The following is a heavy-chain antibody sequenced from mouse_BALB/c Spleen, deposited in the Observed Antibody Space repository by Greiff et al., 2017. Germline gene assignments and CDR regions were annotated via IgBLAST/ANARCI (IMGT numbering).Heavy chain of an antibody. D-gene: IGHD1-1*01. Sequence: VQLQQSGPELVKPGASVRISCKASGYTFTSYYIHWVKQRPGQGLEWIGWIYPGNVNTKYNEKFKGKATLTADKSSSTAYMQLSSLTSEDSAVYFCARGTTTGYFDVWGAGTTVTVSS. CDR1: GYTFTSYY. J-gene: IGHJ1*01. CDR2: IYPGNVNT. CDR3: ARGTTTGYFDV. V-gene: IGHV1S56*01.